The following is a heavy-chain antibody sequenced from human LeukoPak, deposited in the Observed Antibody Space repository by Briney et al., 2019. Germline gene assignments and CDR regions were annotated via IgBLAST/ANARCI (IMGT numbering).Heavy chain of an antibody. CDR2: IYTSGTT. J-gene: IGHJ4*02. V-gene: IGHV4-61*02. CDR3: ARGLTVVTPPDY. D-gene: IGHD4-23*01. CDR1: GGSISSGSYY. Sequence: PSETLSLTCTVSGGSISSGSYYWSWIRQPAGKRLEWIGRIYTSGTTNSNPPLKSRVTISVDTSKNQFSLKLSSVTAADTAVYYCARGLTVVTPPDYWGQGTLVTVSS.